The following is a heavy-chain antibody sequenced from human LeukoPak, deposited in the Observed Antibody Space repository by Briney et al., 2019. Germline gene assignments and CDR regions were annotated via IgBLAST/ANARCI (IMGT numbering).Heavy chain of an antibody. D-gene: IGHD1-26*01. J-gene: IGHJ6*03. Sequence: ASVKVSCKASGGTFSSYAISWVRQAPGQGLEWMGGIIPIFRTGNYAQKFQGRVTITADESTSTAYMELSSLRSEDTAVYYCAREGGTLGGYYYYYMDVWGKGTTVTVSS. CDR3: AREGGTLGGYYYYYMDV. V-gene: IGHV1-69*13. CDR2: IIPIFRTG. CDR1: GGTFSSYA.